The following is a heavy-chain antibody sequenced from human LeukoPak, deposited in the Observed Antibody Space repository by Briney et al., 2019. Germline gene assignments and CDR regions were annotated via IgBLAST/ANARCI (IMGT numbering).Heavy chain of an antibody. D-gene: IGHD5-18*01. CDR3: ARIPYSYGPREY. CDR1: GGSISSGSYY. J-gene: IGHJ4*02. CDR2: IYTSGST. Sequence: SETLSLTCTVSGGSISSGSYYWSRIRQPAGKGLEWIGRIYTSGSTNYNPSLKSRVTISVDTSKNQFSLKLSSVTAADTAVYYCARIPYSYGPREYWGQGTLVTVSS. V-gene: IGHV4-61*02.